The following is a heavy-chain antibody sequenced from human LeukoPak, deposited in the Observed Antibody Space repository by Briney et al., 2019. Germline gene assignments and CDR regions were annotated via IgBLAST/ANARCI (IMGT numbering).Heavy chain of an antibody. CDR1: GGSISSYY. CDR2: IYYSGST. CDR3: ASTYYYDSSGYYAFDY. Sequence: SENLSLTCTVSGGSISSYYWSWIRQPPGKGLEWIGYIYYSGSTNYNPSLKSRVTISVDTSKNQFSLKLSSVTAADTAVYYCASTYYYDSSGYYAFDYWGQGTLVTVSS. J-gene: IGHJ4*02. D-gene: IGHD3-22*01. V-gene: IGHV4-59*01.